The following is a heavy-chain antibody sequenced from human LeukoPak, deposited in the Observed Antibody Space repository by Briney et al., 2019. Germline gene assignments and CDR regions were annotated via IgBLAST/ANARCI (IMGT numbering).Heavy chain of an antibody. CDR1: GFTFSSYN. CDR2: ISSSSSTI. V-gene: IGHV3-48*01. D-gene: IGHD3-22*01. J-gene: IGHJ4*02. Sequence: GGSLRLSCAASGFTFSSYNMNWVRQAPGKGLEWVSYISSSSSTIYYADSVKGRFTISRDNAKNSLYLQMDSLRAEDTAVYYCAREPAGYYYDSSGYSNYFDYWGQGTLVTVSS. CDR3: AREPAGYYYDSSGYSNYFDY.